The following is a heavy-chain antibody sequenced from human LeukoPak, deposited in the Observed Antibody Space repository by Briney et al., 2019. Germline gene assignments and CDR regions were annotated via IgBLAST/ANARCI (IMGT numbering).Heavy chain of an antibody. V-gene: IGHV4-59*01. J-gene: IGHJ4*02. CDR3: ARSKSRDFFDY. CDR1: GGSFSGYY. Sequence: SETLSLTCAVYGGSFSGYYWSWIRQPPGKGLEWIGYIYYSGSTNYNPSLKSRVTISVDTSKNQFSLKLSSVTAADTAVYYCARSKSRDFFDYWGQGTLVTVSS. D-gene: IGHD5-24*01. CDR2: IYYSGST.